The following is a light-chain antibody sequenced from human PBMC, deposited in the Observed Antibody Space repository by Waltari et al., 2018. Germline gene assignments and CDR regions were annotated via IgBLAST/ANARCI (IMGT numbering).Light chain of an antibody. Sequence: QSALTQPASVSGSPGQSITIPCTGTNSDIGGYNYVSWYQQHPGNAPKLMIYEVNKRPSGVSTRFSGSNAGTTASLTISGIQDGDEAEYYCSSYTSSSAWVFGGGTRLTAL. CDR1: NSDIGGYNY. CDR2: EVN. CDR3: SSYTSSSAWV. V-gene: IGLV2-14*01. J-gene: IGLJ3*02.